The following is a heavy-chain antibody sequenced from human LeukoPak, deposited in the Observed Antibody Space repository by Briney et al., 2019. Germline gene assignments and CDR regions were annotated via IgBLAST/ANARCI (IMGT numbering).Heavy chain of an antibody. Sequence: PSETLSLTCTVSGGSISSNYWSWIRQPPGKGLEWIAYIYDSGSTNYNPSLKSRVSISIDTSKNQFSLRLSSVTAADTAVYYCARGPGDISTGYYISPDFDYWGQGTVVTVSS. J-gene: IGHJ4*02. V-gene: IGHV4-59*01. D-gene: IGHD3-9*01. CDR1: GGSISSNY. CDR2: IYDSGST. CDR3: ARGPGDISTGYYISPDFDY.